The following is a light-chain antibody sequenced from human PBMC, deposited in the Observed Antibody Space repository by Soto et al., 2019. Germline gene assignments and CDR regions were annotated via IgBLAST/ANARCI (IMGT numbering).Light chain of an antibody. CDR3: QQYGSSPWK. Sequence: EIVLTQSPGTLSLSPGERATLSCRASQSVSSSYLAWYQQKPGQAPRLLIYGASSRATGIPDRFSGSGSGTDFTLTISRPEPEDFAVYYCQQYGSSPWKFGQGTMVEIK. CDR1: QSVSSSY. CDR2: GAS. V-gene: IGKV3-20*01. J-gene: IGKJ1*01.